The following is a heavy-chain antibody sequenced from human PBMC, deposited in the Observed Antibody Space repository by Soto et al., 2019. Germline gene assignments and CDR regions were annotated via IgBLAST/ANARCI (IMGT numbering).Heavy chain of an antibody. CDR1: GFTFSSYA. J-gene: IGHJ4*02. D-gene: IGHD6-13*01. CDR3: ARGYSSSSAAFDY. Sequence: QVQLVESGGGVVQPGRSLRLSCAASGFTFSSYAMHWVRQAPGKGLEWVAVLSYVASNKNYADSVKGRFTIPRDISKNTLYRQTNSLRAEDTAVYYCARGYSSSSAAFDYWGQGTLVTVSS. CDR2: LSYVASNK. V-gene: IGHV3-30-3*01.